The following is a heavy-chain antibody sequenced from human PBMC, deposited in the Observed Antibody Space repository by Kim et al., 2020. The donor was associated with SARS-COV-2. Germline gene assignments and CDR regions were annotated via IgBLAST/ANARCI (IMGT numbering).Heavy chain of an antibody. CDR2: ISGSGGST. CDR1: GFTFSSYA. V-gene: IGHV3-23*01. D-gene: IGHD2-2*01. J-gene: IGHJ4*02. CDR3: AGGSEAGYCSSTSCYEYLGLDY. Sequence: GGSLRLSCAASGFTFSSYAMSWVRQAPGKGLEWVSAISGSGGSTYYADSVKGRFTISRDNSKNTLYLQMNSLRAEDTAVYYCAGGSEAGYCSSTSCYEYLGLDYWGQGTLVTVSS.